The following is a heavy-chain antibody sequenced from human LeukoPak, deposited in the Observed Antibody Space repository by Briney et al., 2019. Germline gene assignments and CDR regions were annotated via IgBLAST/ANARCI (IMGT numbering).Heavy chain of an antibody. CDR3: ARVIGSPPYYYYYYMDV. D-gene: IGHD3-10*01. CDR2: IGACNGNT. Sequence: ASVKVSCKASGYTFTSYGISWVRQAPGQGLEWMGWIGACNGNTNYAQKLQGRVTMTTDTSTSTAYMELRSLRSDDTAVYYCARVIGSPPYYYYYYMDVWGKGTTVTVSS. J-gene: IGHJ6*03. V-gene: IGHV1-18*01. CDR1: GYTFTSYG.